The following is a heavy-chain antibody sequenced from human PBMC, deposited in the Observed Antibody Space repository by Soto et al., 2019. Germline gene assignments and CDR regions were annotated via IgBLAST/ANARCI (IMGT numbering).Heavy chain of an antibody. CDR2: IYYSGST. CDR1: GGSVSSGSYY. V-gene: IGHV4-61*01. CDR3: ARGPIVVVPAAAYWYFDL. Sequence: QVQLQESGPGLVKPSETLSLTCTVSGGSVSSGSYYWSRIRQPPGKGLEWIGYIYYSGSTNYNPSLKSRVTISVDTSKNQFSLKLSSVTAADTAVYYCARGPIVVVPAAAYWYFDLWGRGTLVTVSS. D-gene: IGHD2-2*01. J-gene: IGHJ2*01.